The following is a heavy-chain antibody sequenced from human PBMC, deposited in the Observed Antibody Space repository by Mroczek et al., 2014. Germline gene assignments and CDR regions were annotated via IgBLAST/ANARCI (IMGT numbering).Heavy chain of an antibody. D-gene: IGHD1-26*01. J-gene: IGHJ4*02. CDR3: AKDGGSYVTPPSHIDY. CDR1: DSPSVAMA. CDR2: ISYDGSNK. V-gene: IGHV3-30*18. Sequence: VQLVESGGGVVQPGRSLRLSCAALDSPSVAMACTGSARLQGKGLEWVAVISYDGSNKYYADSVKGRFTISRDNSKNTLYLQMNSLRAEDTAVYYCAKDGGSYVTPPSHIDYWGQGTLVTASS.